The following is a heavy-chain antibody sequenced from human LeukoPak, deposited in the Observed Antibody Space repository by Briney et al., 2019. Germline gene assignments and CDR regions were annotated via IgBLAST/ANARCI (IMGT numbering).Heavy chain of an antibody. Sequence: SVKVSCKASGGTFSSYAISWVRQAPGQGLKWMGRIIPILGIANYAQKFQGRVTITADKSTSTAYMELSSLRSEDTAVYYCAREPGEAGFFRRDGYYDLLHFDYWGQGTLVTVSS. D-gene: IGHD5-24*01. CDR2: IIPILGIA. J-gene: IGHJ4*02. V-gene: IGHV1-69*04. CDR3: AREPGEAGFFRRDGYYDLLHFDY. CDR1: GGTFSSYA.